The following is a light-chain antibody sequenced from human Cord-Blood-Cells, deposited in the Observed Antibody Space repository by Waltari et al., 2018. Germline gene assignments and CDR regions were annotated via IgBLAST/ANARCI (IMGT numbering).Light chain of an antibody. J-gene: IGKJ2*02. CDR3: EQYISTPGT. CDR2: WAA. V-gene: IGKV4-1*01. Sequence: DIVMTQSPDSLAVSLGERATINCKSSQSVLYSSNNKNYLAWYQQKPGQPPKLLIYWAATRGSEVPDRLSGSGSGTDFTLTFSSLQAEDVTIYYAEQYISTPGTSGQGTELEIK. CDR1: QSVLYSSNNKNY.